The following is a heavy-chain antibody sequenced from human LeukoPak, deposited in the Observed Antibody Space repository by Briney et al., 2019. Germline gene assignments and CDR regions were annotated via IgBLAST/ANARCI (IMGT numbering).Heavy chain of an antibody. D-gene: IGHD4-23*01. CDR2: ISSSSSYI. Sequence: PGGSLRLSCAASGFTFSSYSMNWVRQAPGKGLEWVSSISSSSSYIYYADSVKGRFTISRDNAKNSLYLQMNSLRAGDTAVYYCARDWALMTTVVDYYYYMDVWGKGTTVTVSS. V-gene: IGHV3-21*01. CDR3: ARDWALMTTVVDYYYYMDV. CDR1: GFTFSSYS. J-gene: IGHJ6*03.